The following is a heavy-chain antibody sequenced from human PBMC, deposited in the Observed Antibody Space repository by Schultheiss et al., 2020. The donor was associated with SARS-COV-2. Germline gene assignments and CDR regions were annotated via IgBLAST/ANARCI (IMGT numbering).Heavy chain of an antibody. D-gene: IGHD6-19*01. Sequence: SETLSLTCTVSGGSISSYYWSWIRQPPGKGLEWIGEINHSGSTNYNPSLKSRVTISVDTSKNQFSLKLSSVTAADTAVYYCAGGEYSSARYWGQGTLVTVSS. CDR2: INHSGST. J-gene: IGHJ4*02. CDR3: AGGEYSSARY. CDR1: GGSISSYY. V-gene: IGHV4-34*01.